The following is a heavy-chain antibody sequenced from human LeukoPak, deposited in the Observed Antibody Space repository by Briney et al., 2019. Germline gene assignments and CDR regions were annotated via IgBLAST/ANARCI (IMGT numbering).Heavy chain of an antibody. CDR1: GFTFSSYA. D-gene: IGHD6-13*01. J-gene: IGHJ4*02. CDR2: ISGSGGST. Sequence: PGGSLRLSCAASGFTFSSYAMSWVRQAPGKGLEWVSAISGSGGSTYYADSVKGRFTISRDNAKNSLYLQMNSLRAEDTALYYCAREGIAAAGTEYYFDYWGQGTLVTVSS. V-gene: IGHV3-23*01. CDR3: AREGIAAAGTEYYFDY.